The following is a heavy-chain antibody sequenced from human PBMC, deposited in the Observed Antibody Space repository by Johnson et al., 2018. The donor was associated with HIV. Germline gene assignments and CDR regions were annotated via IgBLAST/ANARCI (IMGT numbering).Heavy chain of an antibody. V-gene: IGHV3-66*01. CDR2: VYSGGST. CDR1: GFSFDEYD. CDR3: SSTIAARGAFDI. Sequence: VQLVESGGGVARPGGSLRLSCEASGFSFDEYDMSWVRQAPGKGLEWVSTVYSGGSTYYADSVKGRFTISRDNSKNTLYLQMNSLRAEDTAVYYCSSTIAARGAFDIWGQGTMVTVSS. J-gene: IGHJ3*02. D-gene: IGHD6-6*01.